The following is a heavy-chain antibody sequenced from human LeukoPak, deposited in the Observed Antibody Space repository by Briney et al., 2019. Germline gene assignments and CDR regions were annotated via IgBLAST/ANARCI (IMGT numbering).Heavy chain of an antibody. CDR3: AKDGPGDYLDY. J-gene: IGHJ4*02. V-gene: IGHV3-30*18. CDR1: GFTFSSYG. Sequence: PGRSLRLSCAASGFTFSSYGMHWVRQAPGKGLEWVAVISYDGSNKYYADSVKGRFTISRDNSKNTLYLQMNSLRAEDTAVYYCAKDGPGDYLDYWGQGTLVTVSS. CDR2: ISYDGSNK. D-gene: IGHD4-17*01.